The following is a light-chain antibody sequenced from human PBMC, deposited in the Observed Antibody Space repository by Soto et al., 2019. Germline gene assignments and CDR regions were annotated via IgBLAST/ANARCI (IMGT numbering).Light chain of an antibody. CDR1: SSDVGACNY. V-gene: IGLV2-14*01. Sequence: QSALTQPPSASGSPGQSVTISCTGTSSDVGACNYVSWFQQHPGKAPKLMIYEAYSRPAEISNRFSGSKSGNTASLTISGLQAEDEADYFCSSYTSSSTPVVFGGGTKVTVL. CDR2: EAY. J-gene: IGLJ2*01. CDR3: SSYTSSSTPVV.